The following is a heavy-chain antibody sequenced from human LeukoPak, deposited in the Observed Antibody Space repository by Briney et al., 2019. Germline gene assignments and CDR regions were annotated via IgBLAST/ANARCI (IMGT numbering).Heavy chain of an antibody. CDR3: ARDDSTGYLYLDS. V-gene: IGHV3-48*03. CDR1: GFTFSSYE. CDR2: ISSSAGTT. Sequence: GGSLRLSCAASGFTFSSYEMNWVRQAPGKGLEWVSYISSSAGTTYYADSVRGRFTISRDNAKNSLYLQMNSLRAEDTAVYYCARDDSTGYLYLDSWGQGILVTVSS. J-gene: IGHJ4*02. D-gene: IGHD3-22*01.